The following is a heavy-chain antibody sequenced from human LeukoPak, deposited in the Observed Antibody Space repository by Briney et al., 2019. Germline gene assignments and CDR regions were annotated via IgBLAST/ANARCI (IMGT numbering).Heavy chain of an antibody. J-gene: IGHJ4*02. V-gene: IGHV3-48*04. CDR2: ISSSGSSI. D-gene: IGHD5-18*01. CDR1: GFTFSSYS. Sequence: GGSLRLSCAASGFTFSSYSMNWVRQAPGKGPEWVSYISSSGSSIYYADSVKGRFTISRDNAKNSLYLQMNSLRAEDTAVYYCARDPEYTYGLFDYWGQGTLVTVSS. CDR3: ARDPEYTYGLFDY.